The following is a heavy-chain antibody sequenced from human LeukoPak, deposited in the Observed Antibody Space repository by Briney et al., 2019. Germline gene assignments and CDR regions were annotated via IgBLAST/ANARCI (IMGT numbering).Heavy chain of an antibody. V-gene: IGHV4-38-2*02. CDR2: IYHSGST. D-gene: IGHD5-18*01. CDR3: ASTIQLWSFDY. Sequence: ASETLSLTCTVSGYSISSGYYWGWIRQPPGKGLEWIGSIYHSGSTYYNPSLKSRGTISVDTSKNQFSLKLSSVTAADTAVYYCASTIQLWSFDYWGQGTLVTVSS. J-gene: IGHJ4*02. CDR1: GYSISSGYY.